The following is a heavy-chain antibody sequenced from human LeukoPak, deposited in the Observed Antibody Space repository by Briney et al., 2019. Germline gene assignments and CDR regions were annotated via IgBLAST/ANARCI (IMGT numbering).Heavy chain of an antibody. V-gene: IGHV4-34*01. CDR3: ARGRWYYYGSGSYYGMDV. CDR2: INHSGST. D-gene: IGHD3-10*01. CDR1: GGSFSGYY. Sequence: PSETLSLTRAVYGGSFSGYYWSWIRQPPGKGLEWIGEINHSGSTNYNPSLKSRVTISVDTSKNQFSLKLSSVTAADTAVYYCARGRWYYYGSGSYYGMDVWGQGTTVTVSS. J-gene: IGHJ6*02.